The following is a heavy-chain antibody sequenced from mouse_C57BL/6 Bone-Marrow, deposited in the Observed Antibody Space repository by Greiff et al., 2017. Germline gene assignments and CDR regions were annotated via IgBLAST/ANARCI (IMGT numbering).Heavy chain of an antibody. V-gene: IGHV1-81*01. CDR3: ATVVAHCDY. CDR1: GYTFTSYG. D-gene: IGHD1-1*01. Sequence: QVQLQQSGAELARPGASVKLSCKASGYTFTSYGISWVKQRTGQGLEWIGEIYPRSGNTYYNEKFKGKATLTADKSSSTAYMERRSLTSEDSAVYFCATVVAHCDYWGQGTTLTVSS. J-gene: IGHJ2*01. CDR2: IYPRSGNT.